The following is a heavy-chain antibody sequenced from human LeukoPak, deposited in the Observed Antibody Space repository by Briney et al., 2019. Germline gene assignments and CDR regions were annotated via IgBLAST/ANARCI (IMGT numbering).Heavy chain of an antibody. D-gene: IGHD2-2*01. V-gene: IGHV3-66*01. CDR1: GFTVSSNY. Sequence: GGSLRLSCAASGFTVSSNYMSWVRQAPGKGLEWVSVIYSGGSTYYADSVKGRFTISRDNSKNTLYLQMNSLRAEDTAVYYCARGNIVVVPAATPLAPNKYYFDYWGQGTLVTVSS. CDR3: ARGNIVVVPAATPLAPNKYYFDY. CDR2: IYSGGST. J-gene: IGHJ4*02.